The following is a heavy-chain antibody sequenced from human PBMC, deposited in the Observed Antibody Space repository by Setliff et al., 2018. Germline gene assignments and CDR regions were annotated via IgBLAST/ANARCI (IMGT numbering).Heavy chain of an antibody. CDR3: ARDNTIVGATDY. D-gene: IGHD1-26*01. Sequence: ETLSLTCTVSGGSISSMSYYWGWIRQPPGKGLEWIGSIYHSGSSYYNSSLRSRVTISVDTSKNQFSLILRSVTAADTAVYFCARDNTIVGATDYWGQGTLVTVSS. V-gene: IGHV4-39*07. CDR2: IYHSGSS. CDR1: GGSISSMSYY. J-gene: IGHJ4*02.